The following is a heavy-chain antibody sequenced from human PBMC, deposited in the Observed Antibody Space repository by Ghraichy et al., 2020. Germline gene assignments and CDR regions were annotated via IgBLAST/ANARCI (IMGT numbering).Heavy chain of an antibody. D-gene: IGHD2-21*02. CDR2: ISDTGDT. Sequence: SETLSLTCSVSGASISTYYWSWIRQPPGKGLEWVGYISDTGDTYYNPSLLSRVTISKDLSTDEFSLQLNSVTASDTAVYYCARLFGDDSRGLFDFWGQGTLVTVSS. V-gene: IGHV4-59*08. J-gene: IGHJ4*02. CDR3: ARLFGDDSRGLFDF. CDR1: GASISTYY.